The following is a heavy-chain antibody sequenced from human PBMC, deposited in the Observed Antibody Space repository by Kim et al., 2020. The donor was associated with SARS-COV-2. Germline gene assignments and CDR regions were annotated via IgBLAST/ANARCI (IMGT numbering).Heavy chain of an antibody. Sequence: KFQGRVTITADESTSTAYMELSSLRSEDTAVYYCATRITIFGVANPSFDYWGQGTLVTVSS. D-gene: IGHD3-3*01. J-gene: IGHJ4*02. CDR3: ATRITIFGVANPSFDY. V-gene: IGHV1-69*01.